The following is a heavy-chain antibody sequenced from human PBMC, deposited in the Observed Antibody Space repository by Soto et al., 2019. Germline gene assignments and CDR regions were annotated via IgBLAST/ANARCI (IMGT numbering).Heavy chain of an antibody. CDR3: VRGHNYYESSGYYGD. J-gene: IGHJ4*02. CDR2: LNPNSGNT. CDR1: GYTFKNYD. V-gene: IGHV1-8*01. Sequence: QVQLVQSGAEVKMPGASVKVSCKASGYTFKNYDINWVRQAAGQRLEWMGWLNPNSGNTGYAQKFQGRVTMTRCNSESTDYMELTSLRSEDTAVYYCVRGHNYYESSGYYGDWGQGTLVTVSS. D-gene: IGHD3-22*01.